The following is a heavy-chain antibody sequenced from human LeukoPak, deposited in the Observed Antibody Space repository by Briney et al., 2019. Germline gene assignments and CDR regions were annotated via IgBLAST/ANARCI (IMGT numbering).Heavy chain of an antibody. CDR3: RYYDVLTGLDY. D-gene: IGHD3-9*01. CDR2: INHSGRT. V-gene: IGHV4-34*01. CDR1: GGSFSGYY. Sequence: SETLSLTCAVYGGSFSGYYWSWIRQPPGKGLEWIGEINHSGRTNYNPSLESRVTISVDTSKNQFSLMLSSVTAADTAVYYCRYYDVLTGLDYWGQGTLVTVSS. J-gene: IGHJ4*02.